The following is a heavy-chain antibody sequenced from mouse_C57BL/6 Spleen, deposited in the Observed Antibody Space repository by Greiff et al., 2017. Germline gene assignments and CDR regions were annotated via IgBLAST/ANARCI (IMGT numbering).Heavy chain of an antibody. J-gene: IGHJ2*01. CDR3: VKGVTTYYFDY. Sequence: QVQLQQPGAELVKPGASVKLSCKASGYTFTSYWMHWVKQRPGQGLEWIGMIHPNSGSTNYNEKFKSKATLTVDKSSSTAYMQLSSLTSEDSAVYYCVKGVTTYYFDYWGQGTTLTVSS. V-gene: IGHV1-64*01. D-gene: IGHD2-2*01. CDR2: IHPNSGST. CDR1: GYTFTSYW.